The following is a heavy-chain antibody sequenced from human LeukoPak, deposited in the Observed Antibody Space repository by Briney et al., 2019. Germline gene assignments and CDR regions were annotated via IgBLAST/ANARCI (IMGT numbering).Heavy chain of an antibody. Sequence: GGSLRLSCAASVFTFNIYAMSWVRLAPGKGLQWVASMCGSAGCTFYSDSVKGRFTISRANSKNTLYLQMNSLRAEDTAIYYCLRDRPNYHESNGHYYNRDGDHWGQGTLVTVSS. CDR2: MCGSAGCT. CDR3: LRDRPNYHESNGHYYNRDGDH. V-gene: IGHV3-23*01. CDR1: VFTFNIYA. D-gene: IGHD3-22*01. J-gene: IGHJ5*02.